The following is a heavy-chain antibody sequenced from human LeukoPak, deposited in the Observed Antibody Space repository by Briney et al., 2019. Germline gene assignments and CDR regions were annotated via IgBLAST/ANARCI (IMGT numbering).Heavy chain of an antibody. CDR1: GFTVSSNY. CDR2: IYSGGST. J-gene: IGHJ3*02. Sequence: GGSLRLSCAASGFTVSSNYMSWVRQAPGKGLEWVSVIYSGGSTYYADSVKGRFTISRDNSRNTLYLQMNSLRAEDTAVYYCARTISQHDAFDIWGQGTMVTVSS. CDR3: ARTISQHDAFDI. V-gene: IGHV3-53*01. D-gene: IGHD3-10*01.